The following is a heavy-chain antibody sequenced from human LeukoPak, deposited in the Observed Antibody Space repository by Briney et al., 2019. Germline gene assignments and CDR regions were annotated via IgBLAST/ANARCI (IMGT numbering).Heavy chain of an antibody. Sequence: GGSLRLSRAASGFTFSSYAMHWVRQAPGKGLEWVAVISYDGSNKYYADSVKGRFTISRENSKNTLYLQMNSLRAEDTAVYYCARDTEPLYCSSTSCYPGYFQHWGQGTLVTVSS. CDR1: GFTFSSYA. V-gene: IGHV3-30*11. J-gene: IGHJ1*01. CDR3: ARDTEPLYCSSTSCYPGYFQH. D-gene: IGHD2-2*01. CDR2: ISYDGSNK.